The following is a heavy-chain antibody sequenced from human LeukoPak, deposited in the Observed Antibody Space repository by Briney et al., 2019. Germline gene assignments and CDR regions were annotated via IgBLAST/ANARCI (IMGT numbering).Heavy chain of an antibody. V-gene: IGHV3-7*01. CDR1: GFTVFNYW. CDR3: ARDVDYANPRHDY. J-gene: IGHJ4*02. D-gene: IGHD4/OR15-4a*01. CDR2: INLDGSQK. Sequence: PGGSLRLSCAASGFTVFNYWMSWVRQAPGKGLEWVANINLDGSQKYYVDSLKGRFTISRDNAKNSLYLQMDSLRVEDTAVYYGARDVDYANPRHDYWGQGTLVTVSS.